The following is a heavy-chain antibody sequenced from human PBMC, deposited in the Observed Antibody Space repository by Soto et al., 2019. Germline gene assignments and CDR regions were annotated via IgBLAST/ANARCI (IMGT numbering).Heavy chain of an antibody. CDR1: GFTFSNAW. J-gene: IGHJ2*01. D-gene: IGHD4-17*01. Sequence: EVQLVESGGGLVEPGGSLRLSCVASGFTFSNAWMSWVRQAPGKGLEWVGSIKSKSDGGTTDYAARVKGSFTFTRADSKNTLFLQMNSLKTEDTDEYYCTPLAAVTSSGYFDLWGRGTLVTVSS. CDR3: TPLAAVTSSGYFDL. V-gene: IGHV3-15*01. CDR2: IKSKSDGGTT.